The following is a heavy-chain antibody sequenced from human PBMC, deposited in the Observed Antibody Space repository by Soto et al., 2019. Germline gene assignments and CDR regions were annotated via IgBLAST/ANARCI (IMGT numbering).Heavy chain of an antibody. V-gene: IGHV3-30-3*01. D-gene: IGHD6-13*01. Sequence: QVQLVESGGGVVQPGRSLRLSCAASGFTFSSYAMHWVRQAPGKGMEWVAVISYDGSNKYYADSVKGRLTISRDNSKHTLYLQMNSLRAEDTAVYYCARVPVKQLGHYYYDGMDVWGQGTTVTVSS. CDR1: GFTFSSYA. CDR2: ISYDGSNK. CDR3: ARVPVKQLGHYYYDGMDV. J-gene: IGHJ6*02.